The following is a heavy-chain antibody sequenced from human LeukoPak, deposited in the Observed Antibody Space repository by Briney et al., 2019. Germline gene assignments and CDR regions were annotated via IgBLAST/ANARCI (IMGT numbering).Heavy chain of an antibody. J-gene: IGHJ6*02. CDR3: ARGPGVDFWSGYYGMDV. CDR1: GGSFSGYY. D-gene: IGHD3-3*01. CDR2: INHSGST. Sequence: SETLSLTCAVYGGSFSGYYWSWTRQPPGKGLEWIGEINHSGSTNYNPSLKSRVTISVDTSKNQFSLKLSSVTAADTAVYYCARGPGVDFWSGYYGMDVWGQGTTVTVSS. V-gene: IGHV4-34*01.